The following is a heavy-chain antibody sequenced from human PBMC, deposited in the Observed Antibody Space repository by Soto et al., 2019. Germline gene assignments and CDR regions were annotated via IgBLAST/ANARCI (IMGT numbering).Heavy chain of an antibody. J-gene: IGHJ6*02. CDR1: GGSFSGYY. CDR2: INHSGST. D-gene: IGHD1-7*01. CDR3: ARARNYGGVYYCYYGMDV. Sequence: QVQLQQWGAGLLKPSETLSLTCAVYGGSFSGYYWSWIRQPPGKGLEWIGEINHSGSTNYNPSLKSRVTISVVPSKNQYSLTLSSVTAADTAVYYCARARNYGGVYYCYYGMDVWGQGTTVTVSS. V-gene: IGHV4-34*01.